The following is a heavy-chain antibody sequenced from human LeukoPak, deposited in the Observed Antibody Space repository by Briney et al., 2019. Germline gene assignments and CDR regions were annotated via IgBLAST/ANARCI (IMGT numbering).Heavy chain of an antibody. CDR2: ISYGGSNK. CDR1: GFTFSSYV. CDR3: AKERGWSGSYYEGGFDY. V-gene: IGHV3-30*04. Sequence: GGSLRLSCAASGFTFSSYVMHWVRQAPGKGLEWVAVISYGGSNKYYADSVKGRFTISRDNSKNTLYLQMNSLRAEDTAVYYCAKERGWSGSYYEGGFDYWGQGTLVTVSS. D-gene: IGHD1-26*01. J-gene: IGHJ4*02.